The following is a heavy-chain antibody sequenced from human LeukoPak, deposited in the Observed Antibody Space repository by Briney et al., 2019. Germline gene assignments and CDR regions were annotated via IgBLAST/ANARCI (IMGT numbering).Heavy chain of an antibody. CDR3: ARRGYCSSTSCWFGYFDY. J-gene: IGHJ4*02. D-gene: IGHD2-2*01. CDR2: SYYSGST. Sequence: SETLSLTCTVSGGSVSSYYWSWIRQPPGKGLEWIGYSYYSGSTNYNPSLKSRVTISVDTSKNQFSLKLSSVTAAETAVYYCARRGYCSSTSCWFGYFDYWGQGTLVTVS. V-gene: IGHV4-59*02. CDR1: GGSVSSYY.